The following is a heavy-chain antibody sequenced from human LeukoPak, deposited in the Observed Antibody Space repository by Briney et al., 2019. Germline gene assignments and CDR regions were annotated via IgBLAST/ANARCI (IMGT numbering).Heavy chain of an antibody. CDR2: ISAYNGNT. Sequence: ASVKVSCKASGYTFTSYGISWVRQAPGQGLEWMGWISAYNGNTNYAQKLQGRVTMTTDTCTSTAYMELRSLRSDDTAVYYCARVCYDSSGYYCFDYWGQGTLVTVSS. CDR1: GYTFTSYG. V-gene: IGHV1-18*01. J-gene: IGHJ4*02. CDR3: ARVCYDSSGYYCFDY. D-gene: IGHD3-22*01.